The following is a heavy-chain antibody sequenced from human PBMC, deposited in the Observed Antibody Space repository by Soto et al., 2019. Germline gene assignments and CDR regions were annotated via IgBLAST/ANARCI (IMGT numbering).Heavy chain of an antibody. CDR3: AKGRXISSSWPNYYYYYGMDV. J-gene: IGHJ6*02. CDR1: GFTFDYYA. Sequence: GGSLRLSCAASGFTFDYYAMHWVRQAPGKGLEWVSGISWNSGSIGYADSVKGRFTISRDNAKNSLYLQMNSLRAEDTALYYCAKGRXISSSWPNYYYYYGMDVWGQGTTVTVSS. CDR2: ISWNSGSI. V-gene: IGHV3-9*01. D-gene: IGHD6-13*01.